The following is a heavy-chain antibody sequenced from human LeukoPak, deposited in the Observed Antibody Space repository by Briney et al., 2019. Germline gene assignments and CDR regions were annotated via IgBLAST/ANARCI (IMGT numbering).Heavy chain of an antibody. J-gene: IGHJ4*02. V-gene: IGHV4-4*07. D-gene: IGHD3-22*01. CDR3: ARGYYDSSASSYFDY. CDR2: IYTSGST. Sequence: SETLSLTCIVSGASISSYYWTWIRQPAGKGLEWIGRIYTSGSTSGSTYYNPSLKSRVTISLDTSKNQFSLNLSSVTAADTAVYYCARGYYDSSASSYFDYWGQGTLVTVSS. CDR1: GASISSYY.